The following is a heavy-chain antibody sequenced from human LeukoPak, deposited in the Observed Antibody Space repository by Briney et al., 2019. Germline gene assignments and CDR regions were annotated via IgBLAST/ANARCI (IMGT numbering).Heavy chain of an antibody. V-gene: IGHV4-59*08. CDR1: GGSISSYY. D-gene: IGHD5-12*01. CDR2: IYYSGST. CDR3: AKGGGYEAQYYYYYLDV. Sequence: SETLSLTCTVSGGSISSYYWSWIRQPPGKVLEWVGYIYYSGSTNYNPSLKSRVTISVDTSKKQFSLKLSSVTAADTAVYYCAKGGGYEAQYYYYYLDVWGKGTTVTISS. J-gene: IGHJ6*03.